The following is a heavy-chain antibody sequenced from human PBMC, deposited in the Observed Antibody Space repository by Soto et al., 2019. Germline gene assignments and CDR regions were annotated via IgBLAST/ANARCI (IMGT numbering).Heavy chain of an antibody. V-gene: IGHV3-30*03. Sequence: GGSLRLSCAASGFTFSSYSMNWVRQAPGKGLEWVSFISYDGTNIYYTDSVKGRFSVSRDNSKNTLYLQMNSLRVDDTSVYYCARDRESSFDYWGQGILVTVSS. CDR3: ARDRESSFDY. J-gene: IGHJ4*02. CDR1: GFTFSSYS. D-gene: IGHD3-10*01. CDR2: ISYDGTNI.